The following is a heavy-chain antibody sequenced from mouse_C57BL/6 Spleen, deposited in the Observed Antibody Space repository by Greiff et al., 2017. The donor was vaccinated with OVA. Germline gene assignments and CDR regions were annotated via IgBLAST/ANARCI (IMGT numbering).Heavy chain of an antibody. CDR1: GYSFTGYY. CDR2: INPSTGGT. V-gene: IGHV1-42*01. J-gene: IGHJ1*03. CDR3: ARGGGSSRRWYFDV. D-gene: IGHD1-1*01. Sequence: EVKLMESGPELVKPGASVKISCKASGYSFTGYYMNWVKQSPEKSLEWIGEINPSTGGTTYNQKFKAKATLTVDKSSSTAYMQLKSLTSEDSAVYYCARGGGSSRRWYFDVWGTGTTVTVSS.